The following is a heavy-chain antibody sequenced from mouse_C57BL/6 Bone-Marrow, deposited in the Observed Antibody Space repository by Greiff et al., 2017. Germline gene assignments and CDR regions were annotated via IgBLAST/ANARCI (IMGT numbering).Heavy chain of an antibody. CDR1: GYTFTSYW. CDR3: ARGDSTVVAKGFAY. V-gene: IGHV1-52*01. J-gene: IGHJ3*01. CDR2: IDPSDSET. Sequence: QVQLQQPGAELVRPGSSVKLSCKASGYTFTSYWLHWVKQRPIQGLEWIGNIDPSDSETHYNQQFKDKATLTVDKSSSTAYMQLSSLTSEDSAVYYCARGDSTVVAKGFAYWGQGTLVTVSA. D-gene: IGHD1-1*01.